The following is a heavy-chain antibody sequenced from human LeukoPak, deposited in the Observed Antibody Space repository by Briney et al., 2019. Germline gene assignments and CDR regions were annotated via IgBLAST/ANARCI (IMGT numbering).Heavy chain of an antibody. Sequence: SETLSLTCTVSGGSNYWSWIRQPPGKGLEWIGYIYYSGSTNYNPSLKSRVTISVDTSKNQFSLKLSSVTAADTAVYYCAKDPKGPPIDYWGQGTLVTVSS. V-gene: IGHV4-59*01. CDR2: IYYSGST. J-gene: IGHJ4*02. CDR3: AKDPKGPPIDY. CDR1: GGSNY.